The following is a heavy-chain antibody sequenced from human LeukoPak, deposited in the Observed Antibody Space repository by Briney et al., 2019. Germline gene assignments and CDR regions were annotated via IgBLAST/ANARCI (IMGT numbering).Heavy chain of an antibody. CDR3: VGYCSSTSCGLDY. CDR1: GGSFSGYY. Sequence: SETLSLTCAVYGGSFSGYYWSWIRQPPGKGLEWIGEINHSGSTNYNPSLKSRVTISVDTSKNQFSLKLSSVTAADTAVYYCVGYCSSTSCGLDYWGQGTLVTVSS. V-gene: IGHV4-34*01. J-gene: IGHJ4*02. D-gene: IGHD2-2*01. CDR2: INHSGST.